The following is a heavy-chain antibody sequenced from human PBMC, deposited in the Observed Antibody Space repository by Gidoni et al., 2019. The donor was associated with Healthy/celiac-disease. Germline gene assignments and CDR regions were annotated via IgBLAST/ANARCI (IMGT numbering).Heavy chain of an antibody. CDR3: ARAPHISGTYRTPDRGWFDP. J-gene: IGHJ5*02. D-gene: IGHD1-20*01. V-gene: IGHV7-4-1*02. CDR1: GYTFTSYP. Sequence: QVQLVQSGSELKKPGASVKVSCKASGYTFTSYPMNWVRQAPGQGLEWRGWLNTNTGSATYGQGYTGRFVFSLDTSVSTAYLQISSLKAEDTAVYYCARAPHISGTYRTPDRGWFDPWGQGTLVTVSS. CDR2: LNTNTGSA.